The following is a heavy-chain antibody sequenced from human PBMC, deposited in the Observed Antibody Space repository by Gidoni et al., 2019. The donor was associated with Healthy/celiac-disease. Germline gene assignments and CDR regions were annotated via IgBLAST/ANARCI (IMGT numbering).Heavy chain of an antibody. D-gene: IGHD6-13*01. CDR3: ARGSSPAAAGLNWFDP. CDR2: IKSDGSST. CDR1: GFTFSSYW. Sequence: EVQLVESGGGLVQPGGSLSLSCAASGFTFSSYWMHWVRQAPGKGLVWVSRIKSDGSSTSYADSVKGRFTISRDNAKNTLYLKMNSLRAEDTAVYYCARGSSPAAAGLNWFDPWGQGTLVTVSS. J-gene: IGHJ5*02. V-gene: IGHV3-74*01.